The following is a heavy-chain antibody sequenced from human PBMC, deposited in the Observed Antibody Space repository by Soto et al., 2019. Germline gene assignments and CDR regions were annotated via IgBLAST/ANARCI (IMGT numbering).Heavy chain of an antibody. Sequence: QVKLQESGRGLVKPSETLSLSCTVSGGSLGDVYWTWIRQPPGKEMEWIGYISTTGVTNYSPSLKSRVTMSTDTSKNQFSLNLSSVTAADTAIYFCARHGGDVVMVRDWGHGIQVTVSS. CDR2: ISTTGVT. CDR1: GGSLGDVY. J-gene: IGHJ4*01. D-gene: IGHD2-21*01. CDR3: ARHGGDVVMVRD. V-gene: IGHV4-59*08.